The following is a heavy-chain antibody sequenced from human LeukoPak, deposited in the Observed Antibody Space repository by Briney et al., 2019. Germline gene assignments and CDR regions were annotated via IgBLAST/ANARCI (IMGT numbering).Heavy chain of an antibody. J-gene: IGHJ4*02. Sequence: GGSLRVSCSASGFTFSSYAMHWVRPAQGKEWKNVSAISSNGGSTYYADSVKSRFTISRDNSKNTLYLQMSSLRAEDTAVYYCVKDLLVGTTGYWGQGTLVTVSS. V-gene: IGHV3-64D*06. CDR2: ISSNGGST. CDR1: GFTFSSYA. D-gene: IGHD1-1*01. CDR3: VKDLLVGTTGY.